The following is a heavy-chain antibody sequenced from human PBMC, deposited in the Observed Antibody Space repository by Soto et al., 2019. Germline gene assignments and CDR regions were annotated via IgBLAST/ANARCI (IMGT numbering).Heavy chain of an antibody. CDR1: GGSISSHY. CDR3: AIRDGYDNYVDY. J-gene: IGHJ4*02. Sequence: QVQLQGSGPGLVKPSETLSLTCTVSGGSISSHYWSWIRQPPGQGLEWIGYIYYSGSTNYNPSLKSRVTLSVDTSTIQFSLRLSSVTAADSALYFCAIRDGYDNYVDYRGQGALVTVSS. CDR2: IYYSGST. V-gene: IGHV4-59*08. D-gene: IGHD5-12*01.